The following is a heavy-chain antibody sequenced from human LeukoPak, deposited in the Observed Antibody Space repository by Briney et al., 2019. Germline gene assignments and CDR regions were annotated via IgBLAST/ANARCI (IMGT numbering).Heavy chain of an antibody. D-gene: IGHD3-10*01. CDR1: GFTFSTYA. J-gene: IGHJ4*02. Sequence: PGGSLRLSCAASGFTFSTYAMTWVRQAPGKGLEWVSTVGAGGRTTYYADSVRGRFTISRDNSKNTLYLQMNTLRAEDTALYYCAKGLDYYGSGSYDRWGQGTLVTVSS. CDR3: AKGLDYYGSGSYDR. CDR2: VGAGGRTT. V-gene: IGHV3-23*01.